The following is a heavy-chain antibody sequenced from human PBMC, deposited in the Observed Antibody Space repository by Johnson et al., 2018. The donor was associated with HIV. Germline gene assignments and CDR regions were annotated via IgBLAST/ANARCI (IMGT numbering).Heavy chain of an antibody. CDR1: GFTFDDYA. CDR3: AKDKAAGAGAFDI. Sequence: EVQLVESGGGLVQPGRSLRLSCAASGFTFDDYAMHWVRQAPGKGLEWVSGISWNSGSIGYADSVKGRFTISRDNAKNSLYLQMNRLRAEDTALYYCAKDKAAGAGAFDIWGQGTMVTVSS. D-gene: IGHD6-13*01. J-gene: IGHJ3*02. V-gene: IGHV3-9*01. CDR2: ISWNSGSI.